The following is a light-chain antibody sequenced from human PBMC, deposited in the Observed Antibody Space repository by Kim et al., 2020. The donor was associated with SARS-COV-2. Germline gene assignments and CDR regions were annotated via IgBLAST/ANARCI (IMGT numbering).Light chain of an antibody. CDR3: QQTFSLPYS. CDR1: QSIRSY. CDR2: AAT. V-gene: IGKV1-39*01. J-gene: IGKJ2*03. Sequence: SACVGDRVTITCRTSQSIRSYLNWYPLQPGKAPKALIFAATNLHRGVPSRFSASGSGTDFTLTISSLQPDDCGTYYCQQTFSLPYSFGQGTKLEI.